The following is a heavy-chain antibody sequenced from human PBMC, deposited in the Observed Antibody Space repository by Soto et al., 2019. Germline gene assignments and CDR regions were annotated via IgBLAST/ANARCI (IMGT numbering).Heavy chain of an antibody. V-gene: IGHV4-59*01. J-gene: IGHJ6*02. D-gene: IGHD5-12*01. CDR2: IYYSGST. Sequence: SETLSLTCTVSGGSISSYYWSWIRQPPGKGLEWIGYIYYSGSTNYNPSLKSRVTISVDTSKNQFSLKLSSVTAADTAVYYCARDCSVNQRWLRGYYGMDVWGQGXTVTVYS. CDR1: GGSISSYY. CDR3: ARDCSVNQRWLRGYYGMDV.